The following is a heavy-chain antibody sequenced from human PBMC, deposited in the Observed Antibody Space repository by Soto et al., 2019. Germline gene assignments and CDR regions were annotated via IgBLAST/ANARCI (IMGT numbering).Heavy chain of an antibody. Sequence: LSLTCTVSGGSISGGNYWSWIRQHPGKGLEWIGYIYNSGTTYYSPSLKSRVTISLDTSKNQFSLKLNSVTAADTAVYYCARDQRVTFFGASGYYYYAMDVWGQGTTVTVSS. V-gene: IGHV4-31*03. CDR1: GGSISGGNY. D-gene: IGHD3-3*01. J-gene: IGHJ6*02. CDR3: ARDQRVTFFGASGYYYYAMDV. CDR2: IYNSGTT.